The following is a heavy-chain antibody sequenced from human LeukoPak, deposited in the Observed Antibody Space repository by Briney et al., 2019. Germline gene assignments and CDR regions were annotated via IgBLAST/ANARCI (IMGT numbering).Heavy chain of an antibody. D-gene: IGHD3-22*01. V-gene: IGHV1-46*03. CDR3: AAHRSGYSPFYYYMDV. J-gene: IGHJ6*03. CDR2: INPSGGST. CDR1: GYTFTSYY. Sequence: ASVKVSCKASGYTFTSYYMHWVRQAPGQGLEWMGIINPSGGSTSYAQKFQGRVTMTRDTSTSTVYMELSSLRSEDTAVYYCAAHRSGYSPFYYYMDVWGKGTMVTVSS.